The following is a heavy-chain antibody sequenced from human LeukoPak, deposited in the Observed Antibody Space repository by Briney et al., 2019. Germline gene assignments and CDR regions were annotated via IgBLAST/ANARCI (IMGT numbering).Heavy chain of an antibody. D-gene: IGHD3-16*01. Sequence: GRSLRLSCAASGFTFSSYAIHWVRQAPGKGLEWVAVISYDGSNKYYADSVKGRFTISRDNSKNTLYLQMNSLRAEDTAVYYCVRDWGGPDDYWGQGTLVTVSS. CDR1: GFTFSSYA. V-gene: IGHV3-30-3*01. J-gene: IGHJ4*02. CDR2: ISYDGSNK. CDR3: VRDWGGPDDY.